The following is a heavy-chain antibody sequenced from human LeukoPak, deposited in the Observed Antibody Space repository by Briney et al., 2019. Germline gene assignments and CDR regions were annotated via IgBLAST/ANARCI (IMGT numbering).Heavy chain of an antibody. CDR1: GGSINNYY. V-gene: IGHV3-20*04. J-gene: IGHJ5*02. D-gene: IGHD2-2*01. CDR3: ARVHQMLSSGGWFDA. Sequence: ETLSLTCTVSGGSINNYYWSWIRQPPGKGLEWVSALNWNGDSTAYADSVKGRFTISRDNAKNSLYLQMNSLRAEDTALYYCARVHQMLSSGGWFDAWGQGTLVTVSS. CDR2: LNWNGDST.